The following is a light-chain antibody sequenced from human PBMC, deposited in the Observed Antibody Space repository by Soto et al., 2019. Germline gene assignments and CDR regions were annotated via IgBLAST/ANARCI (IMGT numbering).Light chain of an antibody. CDR1: TSDVSIYNY. V-gene: IGLV2-14*01. CDR3: CSYTSSTNYV. J-gene: IGLJ1*01. CDR2: GVS. Sequence: QSVLTQPASASGSPGQSITISCTGTTSDVSIYNYVSWYQQHPGKAPKLMIYGVSNRPSGVSNRFSGAKSGHTASLTISGLQVEDEADYYCCSYTSSTNYVFGPGTKVTVL.